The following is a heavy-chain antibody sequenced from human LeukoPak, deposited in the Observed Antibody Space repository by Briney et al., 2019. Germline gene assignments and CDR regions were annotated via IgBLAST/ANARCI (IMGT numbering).Heavy chain of an antibody. CDR2: INPSGGST. V-gene: IGHV1-46*01. J-gene: IGHJ4*02. CDR3: AIMGYGDYGETDY. D-gene: IGHD4-17*01. CDR1: GGTFSSYA. Sequence: ASVKVSCKASGGTFSSYAISWVRQAPGQGLEWMGIINPSGGSTSYAQKFQGRVTMTRDTSTSTVYMELSSLRSEDTAVYYCAIMGYGDYGETDYWGQGTLVTVSS.